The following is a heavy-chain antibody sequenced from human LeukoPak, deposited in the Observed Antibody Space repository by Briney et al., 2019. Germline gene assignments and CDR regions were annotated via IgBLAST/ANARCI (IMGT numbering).Heavy chain of an antibody. CDR1: GFTFSSYA. Sequence: GRSLRLSCAASGFTFSSYAVHWVRQAPGKGLEWVAVISYDGSNKYYADSVKGRFTISRDNSKNTLYLQMNSLRAEDTAVYYCARDGGYCSGGSCYFFSYWGQGTLVTVSS. D-gene: IGHD2-15*01. V-gene: IGHV3-30*04. CDR3: ARDGGYCSGGSCYFFSY. J-gene: IGHJ4*02. CDR2: ISYDGSNK.